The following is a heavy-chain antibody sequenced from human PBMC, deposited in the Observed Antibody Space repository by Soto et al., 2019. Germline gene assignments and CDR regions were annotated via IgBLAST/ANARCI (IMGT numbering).Heavy chain of an antibody. CDR3: ARVQAGGEVYYFDY. J-gene: IGHJ4*02. CDR1: GFTFSSYG. CDR2: IWYDGSNK. V-gene: IGHV3-33*01. Sequence: QVQLVESGGGVVQPGRSLRLSCAASGFTFSSYGMHWVRQAPGKGLEWVAVIWYDGSNKYYADSVKGRFTISRDNSKNTLYLQMNSLIAEDTAVYYCARVQAGGEVYYFDYWGRGTLVTDSS. D-gene: IGHD2-8*02.